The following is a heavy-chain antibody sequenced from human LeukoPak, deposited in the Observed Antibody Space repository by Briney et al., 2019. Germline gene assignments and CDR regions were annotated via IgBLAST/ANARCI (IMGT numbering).Heavy chain of an antibody. CDR1: GFTFSSYA. D-gene: IGHD5-18*01. V-gene: IGHV3-23*01. CDR2: ISGSGGST. CDR3: AKGSRGYSYGYQDY. J-gene: IGHJ4*02. Sequence: GGSLRLSCAASGFTFSSYAMSWVRQAPGKGLEWVSAISGSGGSTYYADSVKGRSTISRDNSKNTLYLQMNSLRAEDTAVYYCAKGSRGYSYGYQDYWGQGTLVTVSS.